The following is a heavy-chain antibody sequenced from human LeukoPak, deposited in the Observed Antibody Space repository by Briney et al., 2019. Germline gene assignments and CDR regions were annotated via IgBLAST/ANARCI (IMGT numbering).Heavy chain of an antibody. CDR3: AKDSGAEVVPAAISFSWGPAFDY. Sequence: GGSLRLSCTASGFTFRDYWMHWIRQTPREGLVWVSRINGDETSRAYADSVEGRFTISRDNAKNSLYLQMNSLRAEDMALYHCAKDSGAEVVPAAISFSWGPAFDYWGQGTLVTVSS. V-gene: IGHV3-74*01. CDR2: INGDETSR. CDR1: GFTFRDYW. J-gene: IGHJ4*02. D-gene: IGHD2-2*01.